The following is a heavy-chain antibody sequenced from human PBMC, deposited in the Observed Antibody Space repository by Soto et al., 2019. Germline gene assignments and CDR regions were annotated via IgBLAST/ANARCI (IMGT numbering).Heavy chain of an antibody. V-gene: IGHV4-4*09. Sequence: SETLSLTCSVSGGSMDGYYWSWIRQTPGQGLEWLGFIYFSGSTRYNPSLMSRLTISLDKSKRQFSMSLSSVTAADTAVYYCARSVATPGTNIDFWGQGTLVTVSS. CDR1: GGSMDGYY. CDR3: ARSVATPGTNIDF. D-gene: IGHD6-13*01. J-gene: IGHJ4*02. CDR2: IYFSGST.